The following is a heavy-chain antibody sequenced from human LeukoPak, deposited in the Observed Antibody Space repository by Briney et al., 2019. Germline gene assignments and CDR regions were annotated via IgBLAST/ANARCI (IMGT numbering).Heavy chain of an antibody. V-gene: IGHV4-34*01. Sequence: SETLSLTCAVYGGSFSGYYWSWIRQPPGKGLEWIGEINHSGSTNYNPSLKSRVTISVDTSKNRFSLKLSSVTAADTAVYYCASGWQWLVPVLVYWGQGTLVTVSS. CDR2: INHSGST. CDR3: ASGWQWLVPVLVY. J-gene: IGHJ4*02. CDR1: GGSFSGYY. D-gene: IGHD6-19*01.